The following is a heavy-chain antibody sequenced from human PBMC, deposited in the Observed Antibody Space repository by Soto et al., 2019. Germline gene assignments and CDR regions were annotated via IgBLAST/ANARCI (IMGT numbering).Heavy chain of an antibody. Sequence: EVQLVEYGGGLVQSGGSLRLSCAASGFTFRTYAMSWVRQAPGKGLEWVAGLFGSGAGISYADSVKGRFTISRDNSNSILYLQMHSLRDEDTAVYDCAKDRQPEGRCPFDHWGQGTLVTVSS. CDR3: AKDRQPEGRCPFDH. CDR2: LFGSGAGI. J-gene: IGHJ4*02. D-gene: IGHD3-16*02. V-gene: IGHV3-23*04. CDR1: GFTFRTYA.